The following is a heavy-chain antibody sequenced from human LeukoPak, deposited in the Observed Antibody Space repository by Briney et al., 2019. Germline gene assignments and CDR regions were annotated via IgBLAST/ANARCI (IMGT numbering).Heavy chain of an antibody. CDR2: INHSGST. CDR3: AGETRVYWPPEY. CDR1: GGSFSGYY. D-gene: IGHD1-26*01. Sequence: SETLSLTCAVYGGSFSGYYWSWIRQPPGKGLEWIGEINHSGSTNYNPSLKSRVTISVDTSKNQFSLKLSSVTAADTAVYYCAGETRVYWPPEYWGQGTLVTVSS. V-gene: IGHV4-34*01. J-gene: IGHJ4*02.